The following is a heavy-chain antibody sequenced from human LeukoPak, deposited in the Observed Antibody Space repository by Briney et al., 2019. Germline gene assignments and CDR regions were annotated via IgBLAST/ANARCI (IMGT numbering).Heavy chain of an antibody. Sequence: SETLSLTCAAYGRSFSGYYWSWIRQPPGKGLEWIGEINHSGSTNYNPSLKSRVTISVDTSKNQFSLKLSSVTAADTAVYYCARTAPANIVVVPAANSDYYYGMDVWGQGTTVTVSS. V-gene: IGHV4-34*01. CDR2: INHSGST. D-gene: IGHD2-2*01. CDR3: ARTAPANIVVVPAANSDYYYGMDV. J-gene: IGHJ6*02. CDR1: GRSFSGYY.